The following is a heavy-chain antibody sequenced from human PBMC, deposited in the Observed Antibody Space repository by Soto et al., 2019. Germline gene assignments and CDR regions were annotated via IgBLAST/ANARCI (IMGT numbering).Heavy chain of an antibody. CDR1: GFSLTTSEVG. CDR2: VYWNDDK. CDR3: AHQGGYSSSLTPDFDQ. V-gene: IGHV2-5*01. D-gene: IGHD3-16*02. J-gene: IGHJ4*02. Sequence: SGPTLVNPTQTLTLICTFSGFSLTTSEVGVGWIRQPPGKALEWLALVYWNDDKRYSPSLKRRLTITKDTSKNQVVLIMTNMDPLDTGTYYCAHQGGYSSSLTPDFDQWGQGTLVTVSS.